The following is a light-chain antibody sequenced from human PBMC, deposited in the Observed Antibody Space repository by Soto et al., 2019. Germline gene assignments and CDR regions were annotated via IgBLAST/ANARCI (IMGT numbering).Light chain of an antibody. V-gene: IGLV2-14*01. CDR1: SSDVDTYKY. Sequence: QSVLTQPASVSGSPGQSNTISCTGTSSDVDTYKYVSWYQQHPGKAPKLMIYEVSHRPSGVSDRFSGSKSGNTASLTISGLQAEDEADYYCCSYAGSTTRVLFGGGTKLTVL. CDR3: CSYAGSTTRVL. J-gene: IGLJ2*01. CDR2: EVS.